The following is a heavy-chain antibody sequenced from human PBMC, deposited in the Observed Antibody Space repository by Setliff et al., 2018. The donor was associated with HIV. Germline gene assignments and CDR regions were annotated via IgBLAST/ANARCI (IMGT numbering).Heavy chain of an antibody. D-gene: IGHD1-26*01. CDR1: GDSISSGSYY. V-gene: IGHV4-61*09. J-gene: IGHJ4*02. Sequence: SETLSLTCTVSGDSISSGSYYWTWIRQSPGKGLEWIGHIYTSGSTDYNPSLKSQLTISVDTSKTQFSLKLSSVTAADTAVYYCGRETWELLVKVFDYWGQGTLVTSSS. CDR3: GRETWELLVKVFDY. CDR2: IYTSGST.